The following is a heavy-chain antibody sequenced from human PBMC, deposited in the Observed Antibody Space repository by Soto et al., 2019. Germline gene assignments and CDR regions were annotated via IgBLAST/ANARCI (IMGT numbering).Heavy chain of an antibody. Sequence: SVKVSCKASGGTFSSYAISWVRQAPGQGLEWMGGIIPIFGTANYAQKFQGRVTITADESTSTAYMELSSLRSEDTAVYYCARDRIPADKRAFDIWGQGTIVTVSS. V-gene: IGHV1-69*13. J-gene: IGHJ3*02. CDR2: IIPIFGTA. CDR1: GGTFSSYA. CDR3: ARDRIPADKRAFDI. D-gene: IGHD6-13*01.